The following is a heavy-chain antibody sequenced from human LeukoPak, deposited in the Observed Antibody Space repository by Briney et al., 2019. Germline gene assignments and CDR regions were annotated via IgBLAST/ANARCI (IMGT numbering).Heavy chain of an antibody. CDR3: ARDAGSREFDC. D-gene: IGHD1-26*01. J-gene: IGHJ4*02. CDR1: GFTFSNYD. CDR2: IGTAGDT. V-gene: IGHV3-13*04. Sequence: GGSLRLSCAASGFTFSNYDMNWVRQATGKGLEWVSRIGTAGDTYYPGSVKGRFTISRENAKNSLYLQMNSLRAGDTAVYYCARDAGSREFDCWGQGTLVTVSS.